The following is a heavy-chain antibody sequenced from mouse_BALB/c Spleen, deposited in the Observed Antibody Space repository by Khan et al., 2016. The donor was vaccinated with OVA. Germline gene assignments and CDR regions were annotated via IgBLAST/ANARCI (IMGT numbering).Heavy chain of an antibody. D-gene: IGHD2-1*01. J-gene: IGHJ1*01. Sequence: EVQLVESGGGLVQPGGSRKLSCAASGFTFSSFEMHWVRQAPKKGLEWVAYISSGSSTIYYVDTVKGRFTISRDNPTNTLFLQMTSLRSEDTAMYYRARSGGNFHWYVEVWGAGTSVTVSS. CDR1: GFTFSSFE. V-gene: IGHV5-17*02. CDR2: ISSGSSTI. CDR3: ARSGGNFHWYVEV.